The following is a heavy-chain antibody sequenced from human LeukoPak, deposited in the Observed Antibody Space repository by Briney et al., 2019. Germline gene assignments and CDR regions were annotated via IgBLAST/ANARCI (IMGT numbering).Heavy chain of an antibody. CDR1: GFTFSSYA. D-gene: IGHD5-24*01. CDR3: AKGYSWLQSPTDY. CDR2: ISGSGGST. Sequence: GGSLRLSCAASGFTFSSYAMSWVRQAPGKELEWVSAISGSGGSTYYADSVKGRFTISRDNSKNTLYLQMNSLRAEDTAVYYCAKGYSWLQSPTDYWGQGTLVTVSS. J-gene: IGHJ4*02. V-gene: IGHV3-23*01.